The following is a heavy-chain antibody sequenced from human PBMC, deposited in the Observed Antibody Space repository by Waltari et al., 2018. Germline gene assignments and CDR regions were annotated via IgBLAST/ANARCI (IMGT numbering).Heavy chain of an antibody. D-gene: IGHD6-13*01. CDR2: ISSTSSDI. V-gene: IGHV3-21*02. Sequence: DVQLLEAGGGLVKPGGYLRRSCAASGFTFNTYTMNWVRQAPGKVLEWVSSISSTSSDIYYADSVKGRFTISRDNAKSSLYLQLNSLRAEDTAVYYCAGGYSSYYGMDVWGQGTTVTVSS. CDR1: GFTFNTYT. CDR3: AGGYSSYYGMDV. J-gene: IGHJ6*02.